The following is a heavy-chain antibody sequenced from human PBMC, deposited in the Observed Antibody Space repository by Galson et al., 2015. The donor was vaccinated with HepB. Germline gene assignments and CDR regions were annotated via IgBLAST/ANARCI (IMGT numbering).Heavy chain of an antibody. D-gene: IGHD6-19*01. J-gene: IGHJ3*02. CDR3: AREQWLVPLSNSASYDAFDI. Sequence: SLRLSCAASGFTVSSNYMSWVRQAPGKGLEWVSVIYSGGSTYYADSVKGRFTISRDNSKNTLYLQMNSLRAEDTAVYYCAREQWLVPLSNSASYDAFDIWGQGTMVTVSS. CDR1: GFTVSSNY. V-gene: IGHV3-66*01. CDR2: IYSGGST.